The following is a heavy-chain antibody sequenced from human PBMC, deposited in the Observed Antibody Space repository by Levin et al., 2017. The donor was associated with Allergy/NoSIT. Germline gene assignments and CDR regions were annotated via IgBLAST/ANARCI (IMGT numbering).Heavy chain of an antibody. Sequence: LGESLKISCAASGFTFSNYAMSWVRQAPGKGLQWVSVYSSSGGSTSYADSVKGRFTISRDNSKNTLYLQMNSLRAEDTAVYYCAKKSGGDHGSVVDYWGQGTLVTVSS. CDR3: AKKSGGDHGSVVDY. J-gene: IGHJ4*02. V-gene: IGHV3-23*01. CDR1: GFTFSNYA. D-gene: IGHD4-17*01. CDR2: YSSSGGST.